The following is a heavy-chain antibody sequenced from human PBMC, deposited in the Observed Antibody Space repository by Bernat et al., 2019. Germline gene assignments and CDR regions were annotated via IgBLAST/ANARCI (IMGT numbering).Heavy chain of an antibody. CDR1: GFTFSSYA. V-gene: IGHV3-30-3*01. CDR3: AGGMVRGVPRRGAGDYGMDV. D-gene: IGHD3-10*01. J-gene: IGHJ6*02. CDR2: ISYDGSNK. Sequence: QVQLVESGGGVVQPGRSLRLSCAASGFTFSSYAMHWVRQAPGKGLEWVAVISYDGSNKYYADSVKGRFTISRDNSKNTLYLQMNSLRAEETAVYYCAGGMVRGVPRRGAGDYGMDVWGQGTTVTVSS.